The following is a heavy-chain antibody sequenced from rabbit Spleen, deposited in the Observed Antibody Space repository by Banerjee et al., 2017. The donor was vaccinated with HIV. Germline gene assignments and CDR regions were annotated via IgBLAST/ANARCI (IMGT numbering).Heavy chain of an antibody. CDR2: IYAGSSDVT. J-gene: IGHJ4*01. Sequence: QSLEESGGDLVKPGASLTLTCKASGFSFSSGYHMCWVRQAPGKGLEWIACIYAGSSDVTYYASWAKGRFTISKTSSTVDLKMTSLTAADTAAYFCARWASNSGDYLDYFNLWGPGTLVTVS. CDR3: ARWASNSGDYLDYFNL. D-gene: IGHD1-1*01. CDR1: GFSFSSGYH. V-gene: IGHV1S40*01.